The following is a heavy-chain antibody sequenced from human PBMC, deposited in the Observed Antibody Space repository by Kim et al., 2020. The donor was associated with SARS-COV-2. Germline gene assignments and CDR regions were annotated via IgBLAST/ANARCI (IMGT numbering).Heavy chain of an antibody. J-gene: IGHJ6*02. Sequence: ADPGKGRFTISRDNSKNTLYLKMNSLRAEDTAVYYCAREGQQLVGGMDVWGQGTTVTVSS. CDR3: AREGQQLVGGMDV. V-gene: IGHV3-33*01. D-gene: IGHD6-13*01.